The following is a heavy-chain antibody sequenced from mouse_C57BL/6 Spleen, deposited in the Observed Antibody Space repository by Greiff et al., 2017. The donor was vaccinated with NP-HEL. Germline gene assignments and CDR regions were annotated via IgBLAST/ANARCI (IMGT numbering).Heavy chain of an antibody. CDR1: GFNIKNTY. V-gene: IGHV14-3*01. D-gene: IGHD1-1*01. CDR3: ARYYGSSPAWFAY. Sequence: VHVKQSVAELVRPGASVKLSCTASGFNIKNTYMHWVKQRPEQGLEWIGRIDPANGNTKYAPKFQGKATITADTSSNTAYLQLSSLTSEDTAIYYCARYYGSSPAWFAYWGQGTLVTVSA. CDR2: IDPANGNT. J-gene: IGHJ3*01.